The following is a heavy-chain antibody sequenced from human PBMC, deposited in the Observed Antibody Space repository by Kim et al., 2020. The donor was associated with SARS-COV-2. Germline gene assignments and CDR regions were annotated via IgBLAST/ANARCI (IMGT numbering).Heavy chain of an antibody. CDR1: GYTFTGYY. Sequence: ASVKVSCKASGYTFTGYYMHWVRQAPGQGLEWMGWINPNSGGTNYAQKFQGWVTMTRDTSISTAYMELSRLRSDDTAVYYCARDGAGVVTAIYYFDYWGQGTLVTVSS. D-gene: IGHD2-21*02. CDR2: INPNSGGT. J-gene: IGHJ4*02. CDR3: ARDGAGVVTAIYYFDY. V-gene: IGHV1-2*04.